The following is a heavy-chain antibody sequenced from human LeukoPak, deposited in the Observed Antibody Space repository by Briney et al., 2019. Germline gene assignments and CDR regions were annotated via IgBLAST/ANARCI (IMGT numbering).Heavy chain of an antibody. CDR2: ISAYNGNT. CDR3: ARGPRRVAVTGGGDY. Sequence: ASVRVSCKASGYSFTSYGVYWMRQAPGQGLEWMGWISAYNGNTNYAQNLQGRVTLTTDTSTATAFMDLRSLTSDDTAVYYCARGPRRVAVTGGGDYWGQGTLVTVSS. D-gene: IGHD6-19*01. CDR1: GYSFTSYG. J-gene: IGHJ4*02. V-gene: IGHV1-18*01.